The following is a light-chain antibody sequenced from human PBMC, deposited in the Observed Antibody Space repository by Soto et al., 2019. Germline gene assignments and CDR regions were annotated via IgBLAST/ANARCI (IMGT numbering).Light chain of an antibody. CDR3: VQGTHWPWT. CDR2: QVS. Sequence: DVVMTQSPLSLSVTLGQPASISCRSTQGLVYSDGNTFLNWFHQRPGQSPRRLIYQVSNRDSGVPDKFSGSGSGTDFTLTISRVEAEDVGIYYCVQGTHWPWTFGQGNKVEIK. J-gene: IGKJ1*01. CDR1: QGLVYSDGNTF. V-gene: IGKV2-30*01.